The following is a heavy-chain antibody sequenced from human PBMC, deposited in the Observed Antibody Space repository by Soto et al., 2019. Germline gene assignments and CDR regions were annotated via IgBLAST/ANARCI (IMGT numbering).Heavy chain of an antibody. Sequence: GSLRLSCATSGFSFRSYSMNWVRQAPGKGLEGISYISSSSMTIYYADSVKDRFIISRDNAKNSLYLQMNSLRDEDTAVYYCARDGNYYDSSGFWPWGQGTMVTVSS. CDR2: ISSSSMTI. V-gene: IGHV3-48*02. J-gene: IGHJ3*01. CDR1: GFSFRSYS. D-gene: IGHD3-22*01. CDR3: ARDGNYYDSSGFWP.